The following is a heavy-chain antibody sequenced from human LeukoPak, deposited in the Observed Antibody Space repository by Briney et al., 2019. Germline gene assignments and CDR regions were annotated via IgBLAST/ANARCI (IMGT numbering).Heavy chain of an antibody. V-gene: IGHV3-23*01. J-gene: IGHJ6*02. D-gene: IGHD4-23*01. CDR3: AKDGNWVYYYGMDV. Sequence: GGSLRLSCAASGFTFSNYAMNWVRQAPGKGLEWVSAISGSGGSTYYADSVKGRFTISGDNSKNTLYLQMNSLRAEDTAVYYCAKDGNWVYYYGMDVWGQGTTVTVSS. CDR1: GFTFSNYA. CDR2: ISGSGGST.